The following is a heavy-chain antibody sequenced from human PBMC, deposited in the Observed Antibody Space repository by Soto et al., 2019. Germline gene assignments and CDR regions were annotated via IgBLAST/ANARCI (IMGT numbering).Heavy chain of an antibody. D-gene: IGHD3-22*01. V-gene: IGHV3-30*03. Sequence: QVQLVESGGGVVQPGRSLRLSCAASGFTFSSYGMHWVRQAPGKGLEWVAVISYDGSNKYYADSVKGRFTISRDNSKNTLYLQMNSLRAEDTAVYYCARMYYYDSSGSIGYYYYGMDVWGQGTTVTVSS. J-gene: IGHJ6*02. CDR1: GFTFSSYG. CDR2: ISYDGSNK. CDR3: ARMYYYDSSGSIGYYYYGMDV.